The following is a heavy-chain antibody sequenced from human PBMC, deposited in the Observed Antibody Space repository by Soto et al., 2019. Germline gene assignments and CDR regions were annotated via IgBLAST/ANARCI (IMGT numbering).Heavy chain of an antibody. CDR1: GGSISSGGYS. J-gene: IGHJ4*02. Sequence: QLQLQEFGSGLVKPSQTLSLTCAVSGGSISSGGYSWSWIRQPPGKGLEWIGYIYHSGSTYYNPSLKSRVTISVDRAKNQCSLKLSSVTAADTAVYYCARFSSSPYSYYFDYWGQGTLVTVSS. CDR2: IYHSGST. V-gene: IGHV4-30-2*01. D-gene: IGHD6-6*01. CDR3: ARFSSSPYSYYFDY.